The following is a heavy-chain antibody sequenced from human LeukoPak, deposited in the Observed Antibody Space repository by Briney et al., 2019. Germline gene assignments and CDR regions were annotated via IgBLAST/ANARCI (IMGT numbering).Heavy chain of an antibody. CDR1: GYTFTSYY. J-gene: IGHJ4*02. V-gene: IGHV1-46*01. CDR2: INPSGGST. CDR3: ARVGIAAAGVDY. D-gene: IGHD6-13*01. Sequence: ASVKVSCKASGYTFTSYYMHWVRQAPGQGLEWMGIINPSGGSTSHAQKFQGRVTMTRDTSTSTVYMELSSLRSEDTAVYYCARVGIAAAGVDYWGQGTLVTVSS.